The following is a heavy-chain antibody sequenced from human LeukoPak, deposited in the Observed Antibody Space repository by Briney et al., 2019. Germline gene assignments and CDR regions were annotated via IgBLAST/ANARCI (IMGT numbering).Heavy chain of an antibody. V-gene: IGHV3-30*04. J-gene: IGHJ4*02. CDR1: GFTFSSDA. Sequence: PGGSLILSCAASGFTFSSDAMHWVRPAPGKGLEWVTFISYDGSDEYYADSVKGRLTISRDNAKNILFLQMNCLRADDTAVYYCATTPPSRFEYWGQGTLVSVSS. CDR2: ISYDGSDE. CDR3: ATTPPSRFEY.